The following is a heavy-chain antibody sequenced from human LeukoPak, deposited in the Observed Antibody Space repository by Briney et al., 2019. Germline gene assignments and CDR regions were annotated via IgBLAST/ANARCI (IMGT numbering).Heavy chain of an antibody. V-gene: IGHV4-34*01. D-gene: IGHD3-22*01. CDR2: IDRFGST. Sequence: SETLSLTCAVYGGSFSGYHWSWIRQPPGKGLEWIGEIDRFGSTKYNSSLKSRVTISVDTSKNQFSLKLSSVTAADTAVYYCARVNYYDSRGYGAFDIWGQGTMVTVSS. CDR1: GGSFSGYH. CDR3: ARVNYYDSRGYGAFDI. J-gene: IGHJ3*02.